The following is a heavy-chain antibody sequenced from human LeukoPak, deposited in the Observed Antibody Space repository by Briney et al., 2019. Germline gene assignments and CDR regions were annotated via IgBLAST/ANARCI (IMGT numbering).Heavy chain of an antibody. Sequence: SETLSLTCAVSGGSISSGGYSWSWIRQPPGKGLEWIGYIYHSGSTYYNPSLKGRVTISVDTSKNQFSLKLSSVTAADTAVYYCARGREWVGYCSSTSCYLGGNWFDPWGQGTLVTVSS. J-gene: IGHJ5*02. CDR2: IYHSGST. CDR3: ARGREWVGYCSSTSCYLGGNWFDP. CDR1: GGSISSGGYS. V-gene: IGHV4-30-2*01. D-gene: IGHD2-2*01.